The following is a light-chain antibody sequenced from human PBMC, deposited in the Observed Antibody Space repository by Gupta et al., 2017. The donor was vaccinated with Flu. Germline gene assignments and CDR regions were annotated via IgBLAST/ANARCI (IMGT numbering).Light chain of an antibody. J-gene: IGLJ3*02. CDR3: VLYMGSGIWV. V-gene: IGLV8-61*01. Sequence: SSGSVATNYYPCWYQQNPGQAPRTLIYSINTRSSGVSDRFSGSILGNKAALTISGAQADDESDYYCVLYMGSGIWVFGGGTKLTVL. CDR1: SGSVATNYY. CDR2: SIN.